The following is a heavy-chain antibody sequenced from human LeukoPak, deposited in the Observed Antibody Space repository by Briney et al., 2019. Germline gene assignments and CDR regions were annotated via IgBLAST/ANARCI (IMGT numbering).Heavy chain of an antibody. CDR1: GYTFTNYA. J-gene: IGHJ5*02. D-gene: IGHD6-13*01. CDR2: IIPIFGTA. Sequence: ASVRVSCKASGYTFTNYAMNWVRQAPGQGLEWMGGIIPIFGTANYAQKFQGRVTITADESTSTASMELSSLRSEDTAVYYCASQQQLVRGWFDPWGQGPLVTVSS. CDR3: ASQQQLVRGWFDP. V-gene: IGHV1-69*13.